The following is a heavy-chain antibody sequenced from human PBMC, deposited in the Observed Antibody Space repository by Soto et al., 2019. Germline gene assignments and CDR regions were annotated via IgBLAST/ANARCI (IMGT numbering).Heavy chain of an antibody. V-gene: IGHV3-30-3*01. CDR1: GFTFSSYA. D-gene: IGHD5-12*01. CDR3: ARETVERWLQFSSYGESGYYYYGMDV. CDR2: ISYDGSNK. J-gene: IGHJ6*02. Sequence: QVQLVESGGGVVQPGRSLRLSCAASGFTFSSYAMHWVRQAPGKGLEGVAVISYDGSNKYYADSVKGRFTISRDNSKITLYLQMNSLGAEDTAVYYCARETVERWLQFSSYGESGYYYYGMDVWGQGTTVTVSS.